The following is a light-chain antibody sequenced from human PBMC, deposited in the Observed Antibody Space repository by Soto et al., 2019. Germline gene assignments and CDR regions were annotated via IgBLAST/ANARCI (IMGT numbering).Light chain of an antibody. Sequence: EIVLTQSPGTLYWSTGERATLSCRASQSVSSSYLAWYQQKPGQAPRLLIYGASSRAAGIPDRFSVSASGTDFTLTISRLEPEDFAVYYCQHYGTSALFGPGTKVDIK. J-gene: IGKJ3*01. CDR2: GAS. CDR3: QHYGTSAL. V-gene: IGKV3-20*01. CDR1: QSVSSSY.